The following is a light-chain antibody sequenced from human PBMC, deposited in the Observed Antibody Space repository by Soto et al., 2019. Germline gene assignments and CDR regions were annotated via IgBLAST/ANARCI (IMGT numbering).Light chain of an antibody. CDR2: DAS. CDR1: QSVTTF. Sequence: DIVLTQSPATLSLSPGERATLSCRATQSVTTFLAWYQQNPGQVPRLLIYDASNRATGIPARFSGSGSGTDFTLTISSLEPEDCAVYYCQQRSNWPPVLTFGGGTKVDIK. V-gene: IGKV3-11*01. J-gene: IGKJ4*01. CDR3: QQRSNWPPVLT.